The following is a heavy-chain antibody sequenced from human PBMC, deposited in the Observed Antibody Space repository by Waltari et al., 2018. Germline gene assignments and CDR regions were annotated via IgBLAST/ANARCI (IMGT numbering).Heavy chain of an antibody. CDR1: GGPISSSTYY. J-gene: IGHJ6*02. V-gene: IGHV4-39*07. Sequence: QLQLQESGPGLVKPSETLSLTCTVPGGPISSSTYYWGWIRQTPGKGLECIGSIYYSGTPYHNPSLKSRITISIDTSQNQFSLKRYSVTAADTAVYYCARLPLNYAVDVWGQGTTVTVSS. CDR2: IYYSGTP. CDR3: ARLPLNYAVDV. D-gene: IGHD3-9*01.